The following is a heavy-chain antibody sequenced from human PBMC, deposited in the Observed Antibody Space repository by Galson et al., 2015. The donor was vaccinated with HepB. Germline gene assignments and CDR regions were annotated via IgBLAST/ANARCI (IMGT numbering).Heavy chain of an antibody. CDR2: ITPIFGTA. J-gene: IGHJ4*02. Sequence: SVKVSCKASGGTFSRYTISWVRQAPGQGLEWMGGITPIFGTANYAQKFQGRVTITADESTSTAYMELRSLRSDDTAVYYCARDVGPRGVFDYWGQGTLVTVSS. D-gene: IGHD1-26*01. CDR1: GGTFSRYT. V-gene: IGHV1-69*13. CDR3: ARDVGPRGVFDY.